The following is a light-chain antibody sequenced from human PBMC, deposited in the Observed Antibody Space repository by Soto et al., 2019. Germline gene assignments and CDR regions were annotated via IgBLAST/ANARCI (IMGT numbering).Light chain of an antibody. CDR3: QQYGSSPET. V-gene: IGKV3-20*01. Sequence: EIVLPQSPGTLSLSPGERATLSCRASQSVSSSYLAWYQQKPGQAPRLLIYGASSRATGIPDRFSGSGSGTDFTLTISRLEPEDFAVYYCQQYGSSPETFGQGTKVDI. J-gene: IGKJ1*01. CDR2: GAS. CDR1: QSVSSSY.